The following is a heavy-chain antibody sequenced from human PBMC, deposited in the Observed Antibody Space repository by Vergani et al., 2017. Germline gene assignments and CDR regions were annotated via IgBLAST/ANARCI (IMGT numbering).Heavy chain of an antibody. Sequence: QVQLQQWGAGLLKPSETLSLTCAVYGGSFSGYYWSWIRQPPGKGLEWIGEINHSGSTNYNPSLKSRVTISVDTSKNQFSLKLSSVTAAVTAVYYCARGNGKQAIDIWGEGTMVTVCS. CDR2: INHSGST. V-gene: IGHV4-34*01. J-gene: IGHJ3*02. CDR1: GGSFSGYY. CDR3: ARGNGKQAIDI.